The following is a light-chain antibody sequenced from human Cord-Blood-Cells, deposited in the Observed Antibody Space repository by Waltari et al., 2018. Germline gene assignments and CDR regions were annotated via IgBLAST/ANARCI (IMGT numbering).Light chain of an antibody. J-gene: IGKJ1*01. CDR3: QQYYSTPPT. Sequence: DIVMTQSPDSLAVSLGERATINCKSSQSVLYSSNNKTYFAWYQQKPGQPPKLLIYCAATRESGVPDRFSGSGSGTDFTPTISSLQAEDVAVYYCQQYYSTPPTFGQGTKVEIK. CDR1: QSVLYSSNNKTY. V-gene: IGKV4-1*01. CDR2: CAA.